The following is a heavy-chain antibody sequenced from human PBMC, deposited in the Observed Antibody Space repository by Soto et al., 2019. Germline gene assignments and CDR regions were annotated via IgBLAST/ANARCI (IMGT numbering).Heavy chain of an antibody. J-gene: IGHJ6*03. CDR2: INWNGGST. CDR3: AREGMWSGYYAESYYYYYYMAV. V-gene: IGHV3-20*01. CDR1: GFTFDDYG. D-gene: IGHD3-3*01. Sequence: EVQLVESGGGVVRPGGSLRLSCAASGFTFDDYGMSWVRQAPGKGLEWVSGINWNGGSTGYADSVKGRFTISRDNAKNSLYLQMNSLRAEDTALYHCAREGMWSGYYAESYYYYYYMAVWGKGTTVTVSS.